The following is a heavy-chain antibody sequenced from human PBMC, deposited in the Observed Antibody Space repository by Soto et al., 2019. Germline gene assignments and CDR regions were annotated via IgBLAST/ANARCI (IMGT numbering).Heavy chain of an antibody. CDR2: VNTYNGNP. J-gene: IGHJ4*02. Sequence: QVQLVQSGGELKKPGASVKVSCKASGYTFTNYAISWVRQAPGQGLEWMGWVNTYNGNPNYAQIFQGRVTMTTDTSTGTADMELRSLKSDDSAIYYCARDSQYSTSWQRFDSWGQGTLVTVSS. D-gene: IGHD6-13*01. CDR3: ARDSQYSTSWQRFDS. CDR1: GYTFTNYA. V-gene: IGHV1-18*01.